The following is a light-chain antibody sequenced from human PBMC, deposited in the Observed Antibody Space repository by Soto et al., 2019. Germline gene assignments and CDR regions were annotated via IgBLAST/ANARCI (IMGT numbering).Light chain of an antibody. J-gene: IGKJ1*01. V-gene: IGKV3-15*01. CDR1: QSVSSK. Sequence: EIVMTQSPATLSVSPGERATLSCRASQSVSSKLAWYQQKPGQAPRLLIYGASTRATGIPARFSGSGSGTEFTLTISSLQPEDFALYYCQQYGSSRWTFGQGTKVEIK. CDR2: GAS. CDR3: QQYGSSRWT.